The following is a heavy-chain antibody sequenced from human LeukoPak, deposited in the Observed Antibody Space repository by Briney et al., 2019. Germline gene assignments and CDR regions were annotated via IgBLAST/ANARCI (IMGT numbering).Heavy chain of an antibody. CDR3: ARGRDSGSYYSDY. Sequence: ASVKVSCKASGFTFGRYEVNWVRQATGQGLEWLGWMDPNSDTSGYAQKFQGRVTMTRNTSINTAYMELSSLRSDDTAVYYCARGRDSGSYYSDYWGQGTLVTVSS. CDR1: GFTFGRYE. J-gene: IGHJ4*02. D-gene: IGHD1-26*01. V-gene: IGHV1-8*01. CDR2: MDPNSDTS.